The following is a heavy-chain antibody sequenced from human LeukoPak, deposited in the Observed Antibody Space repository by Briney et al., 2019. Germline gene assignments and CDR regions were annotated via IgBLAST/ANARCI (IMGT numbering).Heavy chain of an antibody. J-gene: IGHJ4*02. V-gene: IGHV3-23*01. CDR2: ISGSGGST. CDR3: ALPPNPRRLRYFDWLLAY. D-gene: IGHD3-9*01. CDR1: GFTFSSYA. Sequence: QPGGSLRLSCAASGFTFSSYAMSWVRQAPEKGLEWVSAISGSGGSTYYADSVKGRFTISRDNSKNTLYLQMNSLRAEDTAVYYCALPPNPRRLRYFDWLLAYWGQGTLVTVSS.